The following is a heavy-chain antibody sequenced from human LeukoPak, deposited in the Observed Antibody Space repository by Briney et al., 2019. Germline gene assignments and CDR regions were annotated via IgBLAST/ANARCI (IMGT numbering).Heavy chain of an antibody. CDR1: GYTFTGYY. D-gene: IGHD4-11*01. CDR2: INPNNGAT. V-gene: IGHV1-2*06. J-gene: IGHJ5*02. Sequence: ASVKVSCKASGYTFTGYYMHWVRQAPGQGLEWMGRINPNNGATNYAQKLQGRVTITGDTSISTAYMELSRLRSDDTAVYYCARGRLHQSPPNWFDPWGQGTLVTVSS. CDR3: ARGRLHQSPPNWFDP.